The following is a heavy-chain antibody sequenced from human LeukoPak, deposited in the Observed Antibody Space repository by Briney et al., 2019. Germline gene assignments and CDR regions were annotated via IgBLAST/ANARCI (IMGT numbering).Heavy chain of an antibody. CDR3: ARLSMDTVVLPAAMAHYFDY. D-gene: IGHD2-2*03. J-gene: IGHJ4*02. Sequence: PSETLSLTCTVSGGSISGYYWSWIRQPPGKGLQFIGYIHYTGSTNYNPSLESRVTLSVDTSKNQFSLKLRSVTAADTAVYYCARLSMDTVVLPAAMAHYFDYWGQGTLVTVSS. CDR1: GGSISGYY. V-gene: IGHV4-59*08. CDR2: IHYTGST.